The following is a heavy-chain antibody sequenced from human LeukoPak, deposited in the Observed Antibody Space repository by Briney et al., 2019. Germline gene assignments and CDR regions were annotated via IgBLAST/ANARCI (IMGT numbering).Heavy chain of an antibody. CDR1: GGSISSHY. V-gene: IGHV4-59*11. CDR2: LFDSVNT. J-gene: IGHJ4*02. CDR3: ATIKRGSIFGYFDF. D-gene: IGHD5-18*01. Sequence: SETLSLTCTVSGGSISSHYWSWIRQPPGKRLEWIAYLFDSVNTKDNPSPQSRLTLSADTSKNQFSLRLSSVTAADTAVYYCATIKRGSIFGYFDFWGQGIKVTVSS.